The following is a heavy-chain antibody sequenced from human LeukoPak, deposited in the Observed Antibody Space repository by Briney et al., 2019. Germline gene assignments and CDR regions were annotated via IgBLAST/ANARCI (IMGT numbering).Heavy chain of an antibody. CDR2: TYYRSKWYN. CDR3: ARIVEADNWNPGGGYYFDY. D-gene: IGHD1-1*01. J-gene: IGHJ4*02. CDR1: GDSVSDNSAA. V-gene: IGHV6-1*01. Sequence: SQTLSLTCAISGDSVSDNSAAWNWIRQSPSRGLEWLGRTYYRSKWYNDYAVSVKSRITINPDTSKNQFSLQLNSVTPEDTAVYYCARIVEADNWNPGGGYYFDYWGQGTLVTVSS.